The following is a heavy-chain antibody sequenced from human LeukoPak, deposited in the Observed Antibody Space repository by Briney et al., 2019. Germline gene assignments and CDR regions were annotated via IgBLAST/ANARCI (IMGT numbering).Heavy chain of an antibody. CDR2: INSDGSST. CDR3: ARRGAYCSSTSCHYYYYYYYMDV. V-gene: IGHV3-74*01. D-gene: IGHD2-2*01. J-gene: IGHJ6*03. CDR1: GFTFSSYW. Sequence: GGSLRLSCAASGFTFSSYWMHWVRQAPGKGLVWVSRINSDGSSTSYADSVKGRFTISRDNAKNTLYLQMNSLRAEDTAVYYCARRGAYCSSTSCHYYYYYYYMDVWGKGTTVTISS.